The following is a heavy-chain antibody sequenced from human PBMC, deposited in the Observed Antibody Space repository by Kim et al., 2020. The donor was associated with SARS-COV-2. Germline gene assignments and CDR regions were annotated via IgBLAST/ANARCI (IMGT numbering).Heavy chain of an antibody. Sequence: GRFTISRDNAKNSLYLQMNSLRAEDTAVYYCERDGGPYYYGSGSRNWFDPWGQGTLVTVSS. CDR3: ERDGGPYYYGSGSRNWFDP. J-gene: IGHJ5*02. D-gene: IGHD3-10*01. V-gene: IGHV3-11*04.